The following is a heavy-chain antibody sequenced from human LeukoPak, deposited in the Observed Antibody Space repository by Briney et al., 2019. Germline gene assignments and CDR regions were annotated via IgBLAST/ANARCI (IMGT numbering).Heavy chain of an antibody. J-gene: IGHJ4*02. V-gene: IGHV4-61*02. CDR3: ARVRHSSGWYLNYFHY. Sequence: SETLSLTCTVSGGSISSGSYYWSWIRPPAGKGLEWIGRIYTSGSTNYNPSLKSRVTISVDTSKNQFSLKLSSVTAADTAVYYCARVRHSSGWYLNYFHYWGQGTLVTVSS. CDR1: GGSISSGSYY. D-gene: IGHD6-19*01. CDR2: IYTSGST.